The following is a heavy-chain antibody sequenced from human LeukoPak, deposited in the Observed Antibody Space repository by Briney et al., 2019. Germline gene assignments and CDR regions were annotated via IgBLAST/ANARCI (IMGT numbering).Heavy chain of an antibody. D-gene: IGHD3-10*01. CDR3: GRENFASETYYCDY. CDR2: ISAYNGNT. CDR1: GYIFTRYG. J-gene: IGHJ4*02. Sequence: ASVKVSCKASGYIFTRYGVTWVRQAPGQGLEWMGWISAYNGNTKYEEKVQDRVTMTTDTSTNTVYMELRGLRSDDSAVYYCGRENFASETYYCDYWGQGTQVTVSS. V-gene: IGHV1-18*01.